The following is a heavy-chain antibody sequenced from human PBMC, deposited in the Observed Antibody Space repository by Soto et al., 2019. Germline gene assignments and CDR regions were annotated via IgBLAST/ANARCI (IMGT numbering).Heavy chain of an antibody. CDR2: VYYGGFT. V-gene: IGHV4-61*08. J-gene: IGHJ6*02. CDR3: ARQTAPWGFDV. Sequence: QVELKESGPGLVKPSETLSLTCTVSGGSVSSCGFYYHWIRQPPGKGMEWIGYVYYGGFTNYSPSLKSRLTISVGTATPRIALVLASVTSVDTAVYYCARQTAPWGFDVWGQGTTVSVSS. CDR1: GGSVSSCGFY. D-gene: IGHD7-27*01.